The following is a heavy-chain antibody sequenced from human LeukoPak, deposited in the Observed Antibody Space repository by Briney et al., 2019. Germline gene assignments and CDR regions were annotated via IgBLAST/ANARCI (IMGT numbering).Heavy chain of an antibody. CDR2: ISYDGSNK. J-gene: IGHJ4*02. V-gene: IGHV3-30*04. CDR1: GFTFSSYA. CDR3: ARVLGIAVAGTFDY. Sequence: GGSLRLSCAASGFTFSSYAMHWVRQAPGKGLEWVPVISYDGSNKYYADSVKGRFTISRDNSKNTLYLQMNSLRAEDTAVYYCARVLGIAVAGTFDYWGQGTLVTVSS. D-gene: IGHD6-19*01.